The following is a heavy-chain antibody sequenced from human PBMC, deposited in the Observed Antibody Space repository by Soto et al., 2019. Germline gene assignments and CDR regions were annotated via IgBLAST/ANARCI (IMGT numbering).Heavy chain of an antibody. J-gene: IGHJ5*02. CDR1: GGSISSYY. D-gene: IGHD2-2*01. CDR3: AREAVVVPAALLIGSSSWSNWFDP. CDR2: IYYSGST. V-gene: IGHV4-59*01. Sequence: SETLSLTCTVSGGSISSYYWSWIRQPPGKGLEWIGYIYYSGSTNYNPSLKSRVTISVDTSKNQFSLKLSSVTAADTAVYYCAREAVVVPAALLIGSSSWSNWFDPWGQGTLVTVSS.